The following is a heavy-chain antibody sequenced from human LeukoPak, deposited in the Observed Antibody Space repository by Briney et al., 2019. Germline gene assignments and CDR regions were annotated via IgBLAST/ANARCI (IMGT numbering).Heavy chain of an antibody. Sequence: GSVKVSCKASGYTFTTAAIHWARQAPGQSLEWMGWINGGNGNTKYSQKFQDRVTLTRDTSASTVYMELSGLRSEDTAVYYCAIGYTSGWYFDYWGQGTLVTVSS. J-gene: IGHJ4*02. CDR2: INGGNGNT. D-gene: IGHD6-19*01. CDR3: AIGYTSGWYFDY. CDR1: GYTFTTAA. V-gene: IGHV1-3*01.